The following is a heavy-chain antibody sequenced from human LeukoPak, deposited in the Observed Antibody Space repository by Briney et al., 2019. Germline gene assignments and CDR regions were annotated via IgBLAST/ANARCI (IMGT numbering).Heavy chain of an antibody. CDR2: ISYDVNKK. CDR1: GFTFSSYA. V-gene: IGHV3-30*03. J-gene: IGHJ4*02. CDR3: VKSNYDFWSGID. Sequence: GGSLRLSCAASGFTFSSYAMHWVRQAPGKGLEWVAVISYDVNKKNYADSVKGRFTISRDNSKDTLYLQLNSLRTDDTAVYYCVKSNYDFWSGIDWGQGTLVTVSS. D-gene: IGHD3-3*01.